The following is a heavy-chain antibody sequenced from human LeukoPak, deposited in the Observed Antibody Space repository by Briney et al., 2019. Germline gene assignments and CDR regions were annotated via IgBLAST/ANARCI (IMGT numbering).Heavy chain of an antibody. CDR2: ISGSGGST. Sequence: PGGSLRLSRAASGFTFSSYAMSWVRQAPGKGLEWVSAISGSGGSTYYADSVKGRFTISRDNSKNTLYLQMNSLRAEDTAVYYCARGSYSSSWSNEFDPWGQGTLVTVSS. D-gene: IGHD6-13*01. CDR3: ARGSYSSSWSNEFDP. V-gene: IGHV3-23*01. J-gene: IGHJ5*02. CDR1: GFTFSSYA.